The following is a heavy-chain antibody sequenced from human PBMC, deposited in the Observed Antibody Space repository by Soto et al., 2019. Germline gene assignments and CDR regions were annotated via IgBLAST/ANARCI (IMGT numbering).Heavy chain of an antibody. CDR3: ARAEVSITIFGVVMPPGDYYYYMDV. Sequence: EVQLVESGGGLVKPGGSLRLSCAASGFTFSSYSMNWVRQAPGKGLEWVSSISSSSSYIYYADSVKGRFTISRDNAKNSLYRQMNSLRAEDTAVYYCARAEVSITIFGVVMPPGDYYYYMDVWGKGTTVTVSS. CDR1: GFTFSSYS. D-gene: IGHD3-3*01. CDR2: ISSSSSYI. V-gene: IGHV3-21*01. J-gene: IGHJ6*03.